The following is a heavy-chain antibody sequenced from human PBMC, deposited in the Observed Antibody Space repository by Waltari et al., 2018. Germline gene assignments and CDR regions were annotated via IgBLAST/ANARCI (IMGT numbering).Heavy chain of an antibody. CDR1: GFTVHSYW. CDR3: AKGGGWLQDY. Sequence: EVQLVESGGGLAQPGGSLRLSWVTSGFTVHSYWIHWVRQAPGQGLVWVSRINSDGSTTNYADSVKGRFTISRDNAKNTLYLQMNSLRAEDTAVYYCAKGGGWLQDYWGQGTLVTVSS. CDR2: INSDGSTT. D-gene: IGHD5-12*01. J-gene: IGHJ4*02. V-gene: IGHV3-74*01.